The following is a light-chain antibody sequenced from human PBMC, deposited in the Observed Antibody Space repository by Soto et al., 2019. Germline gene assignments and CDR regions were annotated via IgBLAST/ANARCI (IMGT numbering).Light chain of an antibody. CDR1: QNIHNH. Sequence: DKLMSQSPATLSVSPGERVTLSCRASQNIHNHMSWFLQKPGQTPRLLIYDAIIRAPDVPARFSGSWSGTEFTLTISSLQSEDFAVYYCQPYDYWPPWTFGQGTKVDI. CDR3: QPYDYWPPWT. V-gene: IGKV3-15*01. CDR2: DAI. J-gene: IGKJ1*01.